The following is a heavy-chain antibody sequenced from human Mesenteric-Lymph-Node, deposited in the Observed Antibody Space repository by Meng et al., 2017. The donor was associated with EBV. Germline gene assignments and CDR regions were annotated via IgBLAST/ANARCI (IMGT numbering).Heavy chain of an antibody. D-gene: IGHD5-18*01. Sequence: QVDLVASGPGLVKPSETRSVTCIGSGGSVSSGSYYWSWFRQPPGKGLEWIGYIYYPGSTNYNPSLKSRVTISIDSSKNQFSLRLQSVTAADTAVYFCATSYGYTSTYWGPGTLVTVSS. CDR3: ATSYGYTSTY. CDR2: IYYPGST. J-gene: IGHJ4*02. V-gene: IGHV4-61*01. CDR1: GGSVSSGSYY.